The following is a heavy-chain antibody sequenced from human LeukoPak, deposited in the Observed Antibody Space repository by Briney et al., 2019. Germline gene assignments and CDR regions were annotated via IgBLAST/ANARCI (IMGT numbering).Heavy chain of an antibody. J-gene: IGHJ6*02. CDR3: ARDPARSMDV. V-gene: IGHV3-23*01. CDR2: ISGSGGST. Sequence: GGSLRLSCAASGFTFTNAWMSWVRQAPGKGLEWVSAISGSGGSTYYADSVKGRFTISRDNSKNTLYLQMNSLRAEDTAVYHCARDPARSMDVWGQGTTVTVSS. CDR1: GFTFTNAW.